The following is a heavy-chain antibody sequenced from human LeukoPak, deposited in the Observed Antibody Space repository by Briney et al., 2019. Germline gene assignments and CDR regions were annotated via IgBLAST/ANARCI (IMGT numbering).Heavy chain of an antibody. CDR3: ARGGALDI. D-gene: IGHD3-16*01. V-gene: IGHV3-53*05. Sequence: PGGSLVLSRAASGFTGSSNYISWVRQAPGKGLEWVSILYSGGSTYYANSVKGRFTISRDDSKNTLYLQMNSLRPEDTAVYYCARGGALDIWGQGTMVTVSS. CDR1: GFTGSSNY. J-gene: IGHJ3*02. CDR2: LYSGGST.